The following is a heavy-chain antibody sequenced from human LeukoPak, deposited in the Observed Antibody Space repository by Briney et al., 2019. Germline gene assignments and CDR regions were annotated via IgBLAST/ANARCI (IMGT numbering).Heavy chain of an antibody. J-gene: IGHJ6*04. CDR2: ISSSGSTI. Sequence: GGSLRLSCAASGFTFSSYEMNWVRQAPGKGLEWVSYISSSGSTIYYADSVKGRFTISRDYAKNSLYLQMNSLRAEDTAVYYCAELGITMIGGVWGKGTTVTISS. CDR1: GFTFSSYE. D-gene: IGHD3-10*02. V-gene: IGHV3-48*03. CDR3: AELGITMIGGV.